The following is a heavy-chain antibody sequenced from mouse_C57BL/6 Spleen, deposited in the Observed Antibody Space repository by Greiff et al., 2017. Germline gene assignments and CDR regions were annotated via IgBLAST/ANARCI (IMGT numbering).Heavy chain of an antibody. D-gene: IGHD1-1*01. Sequence: VHVKQSGGGLVKPGGSLKLSCAASGFTFSDYGMHWVRQAPEKGLEWVAYISSGSSTIYYADTVKGRFTISRDNAKNTLFLQMTSLRSEDTAMYYCASITTVVAYWDFDVWGTGTTVTVSS. CDR3: ASITTVVAYWDFDV. V-gene: IGHV5-17*01. J-gene: IGHJ1*03. CDR1: GFTFSDYG. CDR2: ISSGSSTI.